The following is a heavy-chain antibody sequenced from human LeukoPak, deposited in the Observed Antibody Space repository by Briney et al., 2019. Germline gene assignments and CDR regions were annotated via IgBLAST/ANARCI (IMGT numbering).Heavy chain of an antibody. CDR1: GGTFSSYA. D-gene: IGHD5-18*01. CDR3: ARGLDASMETAYDY. V-gene: IGHV1-69*05. J-gene: IGHJ4*02. Sequence: SVKVSCKASGGTFSSYAISWVRQAPGQGLEWMGRIIPIFGTANYAQKLQGRVTISTDESTSTAYMEVSSLRSEDTAIYYCARGLDASMETAYDYWGQGTLVTVSS. CDR2: IIPIFGTA.